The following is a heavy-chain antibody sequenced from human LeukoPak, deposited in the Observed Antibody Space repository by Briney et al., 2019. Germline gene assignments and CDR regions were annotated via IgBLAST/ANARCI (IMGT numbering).Heavy chain of an antibody. CDR2: IYWDDDK. D-gene: IGHD3-10*01. CDR1: GFSLSTSGVG. CDR3: AHHDQFGETWDY. J-gene: IGHJ4*02. V-gene: IGHV2-5*02. Sequence: SGPTLVKPPQTLTLTCTFSGFSLSTSGVGVGWIRQPPGKALEWLALIYWDDDKRYSPSLKSRLTITKDTSKNQVVLTMTNMDPVDTATYYCAHHDQFGETWDYWGQGTLVTVSS.